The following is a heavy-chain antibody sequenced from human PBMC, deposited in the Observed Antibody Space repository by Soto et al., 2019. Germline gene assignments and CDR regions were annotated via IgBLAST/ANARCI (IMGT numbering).Heavy chain of an antibody. CDR1: GGTFSSYA. D-gene: IGHD2-2*01. CDR3: ARYIVVVPAAMGTYGMDV. CDR2: IIPIFGTA. J-gene: IGHJ6*02. V-gene: IGHV1-69*13. Sequence: GASVKVSCKASGGTFSSYAISCVRQAPGQGLEWMGGIIPIFGTANYAQKFQGRVTITADESTSTAYMELSSLRSEDTAVYYCARYIVVVPAAMGTYGMDVWGQGTTVTVSS.